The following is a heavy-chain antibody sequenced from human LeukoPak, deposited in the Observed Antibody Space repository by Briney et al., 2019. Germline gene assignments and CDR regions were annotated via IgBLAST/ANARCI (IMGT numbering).Heavy chain of an antibody. V-gene: IGHV1-46*01. J-gene: IGHJ6*02. Sequence: ASVKVSCKASGYTFTSYYMHWVRQAPGQGLEWMGIINPSGGSTSYAQKFQGRVTMTRDTSTSTVYMELSSLRAEDTAVYYCAKGYQLPYYGMDVWGQGTTVTVSS. CDR3: AKGYQLPYYGMDV. CDR2: INPSGGST. CDR1: GYTFTSYY. D-gene: IGHD2-2*01.